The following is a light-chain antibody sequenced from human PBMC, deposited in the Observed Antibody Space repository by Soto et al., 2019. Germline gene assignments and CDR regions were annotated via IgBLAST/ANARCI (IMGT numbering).Light chain of an antibody. CDR3: QQYGTSSRT. V-gene: IGKV1-5*01. J-gene: IGKJ1*01. CDR2: DAS. CDR1: QSISSW. Sequence: DIQMTPSPSTLSASVGDRVTITCRASQSISSWLAWYQQTPGKAPKLLIYDASSLESGVPSRFSGSGSGTEFTLTISSLQPDDFATYYCQQYGTSSRTFGQGTKVDIK.